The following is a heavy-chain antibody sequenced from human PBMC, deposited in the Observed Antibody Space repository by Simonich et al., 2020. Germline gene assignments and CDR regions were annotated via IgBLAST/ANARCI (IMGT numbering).Heavy chain of an antibody. V-gene: IGHV4-38-2*01. CDR3: ARVGYSNYYYYGMDV. CDR1: GYSISSGYY. J-gene: IGHJ6*02. CDR2: IYHSGST. Sequence: QVQLQESGPGLVKPSETLSLTCAVSGYSISSGYYWGWIRQPPGKGLEWIGSIYHSGSTYYTPSHKSRVTISVETSKNQFSLKLSSVTAADTAVYYCARVGYSNYYYYGMDVWGQGTTVTVSS. D-gene: IGHD6-13*01.